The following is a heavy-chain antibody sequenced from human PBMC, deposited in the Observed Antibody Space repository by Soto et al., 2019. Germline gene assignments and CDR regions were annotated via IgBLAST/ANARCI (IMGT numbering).Heavy chain of an antibody. V-gene: IGHV3-21*01. CDR2: ISSSSSYI. J-gene: IGHJ5*02. CDR1: GFTFSSYS. CDR3: ARDSSGWGLQGWFDP. D-gene: IGHD6-19*01. Sequence: GGSLRLSCAASGFTFSSYSMNWVRQAPGKGLEWVSSISSSSSYIYYADSVKGRFTISRDNAKNSLYLQMNSLRAEDTAVYYCARDSSGWGLQGWFDPWGQGTLVTVSS.